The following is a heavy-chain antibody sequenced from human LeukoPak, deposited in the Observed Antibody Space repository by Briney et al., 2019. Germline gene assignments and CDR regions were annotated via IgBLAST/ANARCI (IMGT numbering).Heavy chain of an antibody. CDR3: AHTDSSSWSLDY. Sequence: SGPTLVKPTQTLTLTCTFSGFSRSTSAAGVGWIRQPPGKALEWLALIYWDDDKRYSPSLKSRLTITKDTSKNQMVLTMTNMDPVDTATYYCAHTDSSSWSLDYWGQGTLVTVSS. CDR1: GFSRSTSAAG. CDR2: IYWDDDK. V-gene: IGHV2-5*02. D-gene: IGHD6-13*01. J-gene: IGHJ4*02.